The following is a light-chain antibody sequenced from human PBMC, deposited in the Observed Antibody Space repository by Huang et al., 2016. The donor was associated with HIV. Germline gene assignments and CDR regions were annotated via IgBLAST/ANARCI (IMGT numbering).Light chain of an antibody. Sequence: EVMMTQSPATLSVSLGDKASLSCRASPRFGVNLAWYQQKPGQAPTRLIYGASDRATGISARFSGSGSGTDFTLTISSLQSEDSAVYFCQQYDKWPGTFGQGTRLQI. CDR3: QQYDKWPGT. CDR1: PRFGVN. CDR2: GAS. V-gene: IGKV3-15*01. J-gene: IGKJ2*01.